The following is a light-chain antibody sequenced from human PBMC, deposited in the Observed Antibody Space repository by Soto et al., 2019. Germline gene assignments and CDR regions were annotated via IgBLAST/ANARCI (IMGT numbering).Light chain of an antibody. V-gene: IGKV3-20*01. CDR3: QQYGSSRT. CDR1: QSVSSSY. CDR2: GAS. Sequence: EIVLTQSPGTLSLSPGERATLSCRASQSVSSSYLAGYQQKPGQAPRLLIYGASSRATGIPDRFSGSGSGTYFTLTISRLEPEDFAVYYCQQYGSSRTFGQGTKVEIK. J-gene: IGKJ1*01.